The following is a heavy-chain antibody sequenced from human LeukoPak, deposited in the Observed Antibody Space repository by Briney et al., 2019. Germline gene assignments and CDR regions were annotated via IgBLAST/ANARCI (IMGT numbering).Heavy chain of an antibody. CDR1: GYTFTSYA. J-gene: IGHJ5*02. CDR2: INAGNGNT. D-gene: IGHD2-15*01. Sequence: ASVKVSCKASGYTFTSYAMHWVRQAPGQRLAWMGWINAGNGNTKYSQKFQGRVTITRDTSASTAYMELSSLRSEDTAVYYCAVGVGYCSGGSCRRGWFDPWGQGTLVTVSS. CDR3: AVGVGYCSGGSCRRGWFDP. V-gene: IGHV1-3*01.